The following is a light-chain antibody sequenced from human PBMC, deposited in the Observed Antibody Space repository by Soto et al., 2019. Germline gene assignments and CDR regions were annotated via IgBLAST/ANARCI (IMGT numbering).Light chain of an antibody. Sequence: QSVLSQPPSASGTPGQTVTISCSASSYNIETKLHYWYQQLPGTAPKLVVFKNSHRPSGVPDRFSGSKSATAASLTVTGLRSEDEADYYCAAWDGSRGAWVFGGGTKVTVL. CDR1: SYNIETKL. V-gene: IGLV1-47*01. CDR3: AAWDGSRGAWV. CDR2: KNS. J-gene: IGLJ3*02.